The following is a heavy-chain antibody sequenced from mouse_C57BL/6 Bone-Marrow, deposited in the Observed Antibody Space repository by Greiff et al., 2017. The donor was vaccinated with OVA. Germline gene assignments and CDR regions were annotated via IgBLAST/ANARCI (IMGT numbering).Heavy chain of an antibody. V-gene: IGHV14-1*01. Sequence: VQLQQSGAELVRPGASVKLSCTASGFNIKDYYMHWVKQRPEQGLEWIGRIDPEDGDTEYAPKFQGKATMTADTSSNPAYLQLSSLTSEDTAVYYCTTGSGYDFDYWGQGTTLTVSS. D-gene: IGHD3-2*02. CDR1: GFNIKDYY. CDR2: IDPEDGDT. CDR3: TTGSGYDFDY. J-gene: IGHJ2*01.